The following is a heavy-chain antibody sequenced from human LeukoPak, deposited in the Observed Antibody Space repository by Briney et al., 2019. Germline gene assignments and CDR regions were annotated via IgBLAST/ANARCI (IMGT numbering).Heavy chain of an antibody. V-gene: IGHV4-59*12. CDR2: IHYSGST. J-gene: IGHJ3*02. CDR1: GGSISSYY. Sequence: SETLSLTCTVSGGSISSYYWSWIRQPPGKGLEWIGYIHYSGSTNYNPSLKSRVTISVDTSKNQFSLKLSSVTAADTAVYYCARGAVVTDAFDIWGQGTMVTVSS. D-gene: IGHD2-21*02. CDR3: ARGAVVTDAFDI.